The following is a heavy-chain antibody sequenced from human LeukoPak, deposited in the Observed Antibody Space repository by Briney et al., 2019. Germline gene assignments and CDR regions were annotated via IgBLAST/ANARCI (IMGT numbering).Heavy chain of an antibody. Sequence: ASVKVSCEASGYTFTSYGISWVRQAPGQGLEWMGWISAYNGNTNYAQKLQGRVTMTTDTSTSTAYMELRSLRSDDTAVYYCARSREMATITGNYYYYYMDVWGKGTTVTVSS. V-gene: IGHV1-18*01. CDR1: GYTFTSYG. CDR2: ISAYNGNT. D-gene: IGHD5-24*01. J-gene: IGHJ6*03. CDR3: ARSREMATITGNYYYYYMDV.